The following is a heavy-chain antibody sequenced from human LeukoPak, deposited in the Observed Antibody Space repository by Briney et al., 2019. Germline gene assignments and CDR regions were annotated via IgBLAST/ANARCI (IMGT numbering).Heavy chain of an antibody. CDR3: AREEISGYSYDLRY. V-gene: IGHV3-48*02. D-gene: IGHD5-18*01. CDR2: ISSSSSTI. Sequence: PGGSLRLSCAASGFTFSSYSMSWVRQAPGKGLEWVSYISSSSSTIYYADSVKGRFTISRDNAKNSLYLQMNSLRDEDTAVYYCAREEISGYSYDLRYWGQGTLVTVSS. CDR1: GFTFSSYS. J-gene: IGHJ4*02.